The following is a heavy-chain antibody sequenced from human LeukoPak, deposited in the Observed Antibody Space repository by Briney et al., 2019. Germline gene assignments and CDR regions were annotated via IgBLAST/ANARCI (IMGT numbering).Heavy chain of an antibody. D-gene: IGHD3-10*01. CDR3: ARRGRGGYFDY. CDR1: GGSISSSSYY. CDR2: MYYSGST. Sequence: SETLSLTCTVSGGSISSSSYYWGWIRQPPGKGLEWIGSMYYSGSTYYNPSLKSRVTISVDTSKNQFSLKLSSVTAADTAVYYCARRGRGGYFDYWGQGTLVTVSS. V-gene: IGHV4-39*07. J-gene: IGHJ4*02.